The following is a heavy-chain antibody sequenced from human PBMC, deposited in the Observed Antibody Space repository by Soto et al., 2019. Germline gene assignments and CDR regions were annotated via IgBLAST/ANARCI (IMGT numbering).Heavy chain of an antibody. V-gene: IGHV3-73*01. Sequence: GGSLRLSCAASGFTFSGSAMHWVRQASGKGLEWVGRIRNKANSYATAYAASVKGRFTISRDDSKNTAYLQMNSLKTEDTAVYFCNSHSPEDMIRNWGQGTPVTVSS. D-gene: IGHD2-15*01. CDR3: NSHSPEDMIRN. CDR2: IRNKANSYAT. J-gene: IGHJ4*02. CDR1: GFTFSGSA.